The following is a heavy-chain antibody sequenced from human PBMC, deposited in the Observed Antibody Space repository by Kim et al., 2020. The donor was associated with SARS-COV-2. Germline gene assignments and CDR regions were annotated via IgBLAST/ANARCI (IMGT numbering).Heavy chain of an antibody. V-gene: IGHV4-34*01. Sequence: SETLSLTCAVYGGSFSGYYWSWIRQPPGKGLEWIGEINHSGSTNYNPSLKSRVTISVDTSKNQFSLKLSSVTAADTAVYYCAREGGAYKYSSGWYVGGYYYYYGMDVWVQGTTVTVSS. CDR2: INHSGST. CDR3: AREGGAYKYSSGWYVGGYYYYYGMDV. J-gene: IGHJ6*02. D-gene: IGHD6-19*01. CDR1: GGSFSGYY.